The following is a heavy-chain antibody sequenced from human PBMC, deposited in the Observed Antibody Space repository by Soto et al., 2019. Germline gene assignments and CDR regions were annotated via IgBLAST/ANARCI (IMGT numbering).Heavy chain of an antibody. J-gene: IGHJ6*02. CDR1: GYSFTIYW. CDR3: ARFYGSAPNGMDV. CDR2: IDPSDSYT. V-gene: IGHV5-10-1*01. Sequence: GESLKISCNGAGYSFTIYWIRWVRQMPGKGLEWMGRIDPSDSYTNYSPSFQGHVTISADKSISTAYLQWSSLKASDTAMYYCARFYGSAPNGMDVWGQGTTVTVSS. D-gene: IGHD3-10*01.